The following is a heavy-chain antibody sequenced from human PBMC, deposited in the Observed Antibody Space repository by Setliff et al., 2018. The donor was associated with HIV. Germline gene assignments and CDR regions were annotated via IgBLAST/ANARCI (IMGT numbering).Heavy chain of an antibody. J-gene: IGHJ3*01. V-gene: IGHV5-51*01. CDR3: ARPVHHAFDL. Sequence: GESLKLSCKGSGYSFTSYWIGWVRQMPGKGLEWMGIIYPGDSDIRYSPSFQGQVTISADKSISTAYLQWSSLKASDTAMYYFARPVHHAFDLWGQGTMVTVSS. CDR2: IYPGDSDI. CDR1: GYSFTSYW. D-gene: IGHD6-6*01.